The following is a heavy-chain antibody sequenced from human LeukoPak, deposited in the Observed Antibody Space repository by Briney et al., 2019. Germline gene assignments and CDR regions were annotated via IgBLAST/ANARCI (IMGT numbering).Heavy chain of an antibody. CDR3: IRHSGSTVRGIIITFGY. V-gene: IGHV3-73*01. J-gene: IGHJ4*02. CDR2: IRSKANSYAT. D-gene: IGHD3-10*01. CDR1: GFTFSGSA. Sequence: PGGSLRLSCAASGFTFSGSAMHWVRQASGKGLEWVGRIRSKANSYATAYAASVKGRFTISRDDSKNTAYLQMNSLKTEDTAVYYCIRHSGSTVRGIIITFGYWGQGTLVTVSS.